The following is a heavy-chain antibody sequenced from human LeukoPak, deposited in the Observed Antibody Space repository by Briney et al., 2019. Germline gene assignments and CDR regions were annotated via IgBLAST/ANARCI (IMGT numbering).Heavy chain of an antibody. CDR3: ARGRFVLDYYRFDY. Sequence: GASVKVSCKAPGYTFTSYYMHWVRQAPGQGLEWMGMFNPSGGGTTYAQKFQGRVTMTRDTSTSTVYMELSSLRSEDTAVYYCARGRFVLDYYRFDYWGQGTLVTVSS. J-gene: IGHJ4*02. D-gene: IGHD3-22*01. CDR1: GYTFTSYY. CDR2: FNPSGGGT. V-gene: IGHV1-46*01.